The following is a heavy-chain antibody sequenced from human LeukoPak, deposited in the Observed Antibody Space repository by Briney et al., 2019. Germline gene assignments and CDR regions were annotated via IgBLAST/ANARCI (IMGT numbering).Heavy chain of an antibody. CDR3: ARASRGLWFGDHSLIYYMDV. V-gene: IGHV4-59*01. J-gene: IGHJ6*03. CDR2: IYCSGST. CDR1: GGSISSYY. D-gene: IGHD3-10*01. Sequence: PSETLSLTCTVSGGSISSYYWSWIRQPPGKGLEWIGYIYCSGSTNYNPSLKSRVTISVDTSKNQFSLKLSSVTAADTAVYYCARASRGLWFGDHSLIYYMDVWGKGTTVTISS.